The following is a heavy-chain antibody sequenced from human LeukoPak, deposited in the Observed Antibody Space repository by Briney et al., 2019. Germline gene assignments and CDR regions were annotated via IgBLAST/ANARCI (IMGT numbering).Heavy chain of an antibody. D-gene: IGHD2/OR15-2a*01. CDR1: GFTFDDYA. Sequence: GGSLRLSCAASGFTFDDYAMHWVRQAPGKGLEWVSGISWNSGSIGYADSVKGRFTISRDNAGNSLSLQMDSLRAEDTAVYYCTRELLSLHQGLDSWGQGTLVTVSS. J-gene: IGHJ5*01. CDR3: TRELLSLHQGLDS. CDR2: ISWNSGSI. V-gene: IGHV3-9*01.